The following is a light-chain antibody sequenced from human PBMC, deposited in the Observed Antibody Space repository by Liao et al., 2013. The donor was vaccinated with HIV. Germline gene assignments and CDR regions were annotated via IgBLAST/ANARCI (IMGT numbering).Light chain of an antibody. V-gene: IGLV3-21*01. CDR2: YDT. CDR1: NVASNS. CDR3: QVWDSSSDPLYV. Sequence: SSVLTQPPSVSVAPGKTASITCGGNNVASNSVHWYQQKPGQAPVLVIYYDTDWPSGIPERFSGSNSGNTATLTISRVEAGDEADYYCQVWDSSSDPLYVFGTGTKVTVL. J-gene: IGLJ1*01.